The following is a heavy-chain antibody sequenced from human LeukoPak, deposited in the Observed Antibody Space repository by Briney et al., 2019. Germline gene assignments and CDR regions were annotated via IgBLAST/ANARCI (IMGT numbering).Heavy chain of an antibody. Sequence: SQTLSLTCTVSGGSISSSGYYWSWIRQPPGKGLEWIGYIYYSGSTNYNPSLESRVTISVDTSKNQFSLKLSSVTAADTAVYYCARAVGSTAIPDYWGQGTLVTVSS. CDR1: GGSISSSGYY. V-gene: IGHV4-61*08. CDR2: IYYSGST. D-gene: IGHD5-18*01. J-gene: IGHJ4*02. CDR3: ARAVGSTAIPDY.